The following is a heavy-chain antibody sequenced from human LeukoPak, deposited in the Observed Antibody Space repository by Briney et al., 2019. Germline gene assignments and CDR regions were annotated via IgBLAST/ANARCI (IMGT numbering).Heavy chain of an antibody. CDR2: INPNSGGT. CDR3: ARDYRYGSGPFDY. D-gene: IGHD3-10*01. J-gene: IGHJ4*02. Sequence: ASVKVSCKASGYTFTGYYVHWVRQAPGQGLEWMGWINPNSGGTNYAQKFQGRVTMTRDTSISTAYMELSRLRAEDTAVYYCARDYRYGSGPFDYWGQGTLVTVSS. CDR1: GYTFTGYY. V-gene: IGHV1-2*02.